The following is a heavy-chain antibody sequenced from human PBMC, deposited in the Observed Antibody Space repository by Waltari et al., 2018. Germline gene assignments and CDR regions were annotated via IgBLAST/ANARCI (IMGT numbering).Heavy chain of an antibody. CDR1: GFPFSDYA. J-gene: IGHJ4*02. CDR2: ITYDGSNK. D-gene: IGHD6-13*01. Sequence: QVQLAESGGGVVQPGGSLSLSCAASGFPFSDYAMQWVRQAPGKGLEWVTLITYDGSNKYYADSVKGRFTISRDNSKNTLYLQMNSLRAEDTAVYYCAKARIAAAGTFDYWGQGTLVTVSS. CDR3: AKARIAAAGTFDY. V-gene: IGHV3-30*02.